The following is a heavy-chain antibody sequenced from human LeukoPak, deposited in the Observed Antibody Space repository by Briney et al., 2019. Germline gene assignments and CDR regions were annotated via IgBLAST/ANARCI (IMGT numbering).Heavy chain of an antibody. D-gene: IGHD3-10*01. CDR3: ARGSIHGSGSYYFDY. V-gene: IGHV4-34*01. CDR2: INHSGST. Sequence: SETLSLTCAVYGGSFSGYYWSWIRQPPGKGLEWIGEINHSGSTNYNPSLKSRVTISVDTSKNQFSLKLSSVTAADTAVYYYARGSIHGSGSYYFDYWGQGTLVTVSS. J-gene: IGHJ4*02. CDR1: GGSFSGYY.